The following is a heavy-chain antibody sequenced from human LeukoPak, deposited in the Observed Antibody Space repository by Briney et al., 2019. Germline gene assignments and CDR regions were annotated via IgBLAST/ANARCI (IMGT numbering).Heavy chain of an antibody. Sequence: GGSLRLSCAASGFAFTNYAMTWVRQAPGKGLDWVSLVTTSGTITYYADSVRGRFTVSRDNSMNTLYLQMTSLRAEDTAVYYCAKNRGATMIGGGLDYWGQGTLVTVSS. V-gene: IGHV3-23*01. CDR1: GFAFTNYA. D-gene: IGHD3-10*02. CDR3: AKNRGATMIGGGLDY. J-gene: IGHJ4*02. CDR2: VTTSGTIT.